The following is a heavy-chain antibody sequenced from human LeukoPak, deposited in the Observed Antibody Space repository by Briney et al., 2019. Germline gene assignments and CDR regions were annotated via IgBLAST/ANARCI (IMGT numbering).Heavy chain of an antibody. CDR2: IYYSGST. CDR1: GGSISSSSYY. J-gene: IGHJ4*02. CDR3: ARVGLIVLMVYALDY. D-gene: IGHD2-8*01. V-gene: IGHV4-39*07. Sequence: KPSETLSLTCTVSGGSISSSSYYWGWIRQPPGKGLEWIGSIYYSGSTYYNPSLKSRVTISVDTSKNQFSLKLSSVTAADTAVYYCARVGLIVLMVYALDYWGQGTLVTVSS.